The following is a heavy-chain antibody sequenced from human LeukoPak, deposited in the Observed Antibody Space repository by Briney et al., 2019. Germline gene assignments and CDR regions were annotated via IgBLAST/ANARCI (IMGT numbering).Heavy chain of an antibody. CDR3: ARRFHDSSGYLDY. V-gene: IGHV4-34*01. CDR2: INHSGST. CDR1: GGSFSGYY. Sequence: SETLSLTCAVYGGSFSGYYWSWIRQPPGKGLEWIGEINHSGSTNYNPSLTSRVTISVDTSKNQFSLKLSSVTAADTAVYYCARRFHDSSGYLDYWGQGTLVTVSS. D-gene: IGHD3-22*01. J-gene: IGHJ4*02.